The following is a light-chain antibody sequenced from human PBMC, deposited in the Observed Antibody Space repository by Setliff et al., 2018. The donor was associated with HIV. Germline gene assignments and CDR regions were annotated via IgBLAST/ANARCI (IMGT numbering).Light chain of an antibody. CDR1: SSNIGAGFD. CDR2: SKS. V-gene: IGLV1-40*01. Sequence: QSVLTQPPSVSGAPGQRVTISCTGSSSNIGAGFDVHWYQQVPGAAPKLLIYSKSIRPSGVPDRFSCSQSGTSASLAITGLQAEDEADYYCQSFDSSLSGGVFGGGTKVTVL. CDR3: QSFDSSLSGGV. J-gene: IGLJ3*02.